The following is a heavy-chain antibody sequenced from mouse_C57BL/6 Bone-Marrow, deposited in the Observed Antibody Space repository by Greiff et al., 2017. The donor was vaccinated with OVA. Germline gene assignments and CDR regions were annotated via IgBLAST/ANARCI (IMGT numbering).Heavy chain of an antibody. D-gene: IGHD2-1*01. V-gene: IGHV5-4*01. CDR1: GFTFSSYA. J-gene: IGHJ4*01. CDR2: ISDGGSYT. CDR3: AREAKSSIYSIAMDY. Sequence: GKLVESGGGLVKPGGSLKLSCAASGFTFSSYAMSWVRQTPEKRLEWVATISDGGSYTYYPDNVKGRFTISRDNAKNNLYLQMSHLKSEDTAMYYCAREAKSSIYSIAMDYWGQGTSVTVSS.